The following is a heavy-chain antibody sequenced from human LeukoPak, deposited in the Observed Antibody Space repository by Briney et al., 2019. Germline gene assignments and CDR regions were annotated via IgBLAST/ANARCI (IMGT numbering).Heavy chain of an antibody. CDR1: GFSLSTSGMR. V-gene: IGHV2-70*04. Sequence: SGPAMVKPTQTLTLTCTFSGFSLSTSGMRASWIRQPPGKALGWLARIDWDDDKFYSTSLKTRLTISKDTSKNQVVLTMTNMDPVDTATYYCALAGSSSWFDYWGQGTLVTVSS. CDR3: ALAGSSSWFDY. J-gene: IGHJ4*02. CDR2: IDWDDDK. D-gene: IGHD6-13*01.